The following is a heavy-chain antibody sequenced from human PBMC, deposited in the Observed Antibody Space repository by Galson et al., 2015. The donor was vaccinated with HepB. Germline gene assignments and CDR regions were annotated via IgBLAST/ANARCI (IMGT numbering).Heavy chain of an antibody. J-gene: IGHJ4*02. CDR3: TRENNIATLASFDL. CDR2: ICHDGRNQ. Sequence: SLRLSCAASGFPPARYPLHWVRHPPRPGLEWIALICHDGRNQYYADSVKGRFSVSRDNSKNTLYLQMNSLRAEDTALYYCTRENNIATLASFDLWGQGTLVTVSS. CDR1: GFPPARYP. D-gene: IGHD5-12*01. V-gene: IGHV3-33*01.